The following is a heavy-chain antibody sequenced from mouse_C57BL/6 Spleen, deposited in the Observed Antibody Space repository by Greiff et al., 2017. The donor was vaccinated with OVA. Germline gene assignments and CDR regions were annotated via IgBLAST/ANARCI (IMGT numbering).Heavy chain of an antibody. V-gene: IGHV1-64*01. D-gene: IGHD2-2*01. CDR2: IHPNSGST. Sequence: QLPGAELVKPGASVKLSCKASGYTFTSYWMHWVKQRPGQGLEWIGMIHPNSGSTNYNEKFKSKATLTVDKSSSTAYMQLSSLTSEDSAVYYCARWMVTTGYYAMDYWGQGTSVTVSS. CDR3: ARWMVTTGYYAMDY. CDR1: GYTFTSYW. J-gene: IGHJ4*01.